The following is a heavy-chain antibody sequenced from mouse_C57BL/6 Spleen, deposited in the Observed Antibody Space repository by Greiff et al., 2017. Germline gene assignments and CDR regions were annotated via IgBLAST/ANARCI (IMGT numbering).Heavy chain of an antibody. CDR1: GYTFTSYG. Sequence: VQLQQSGAELARPGASVKLSCKASGYTFTSYGISWVKQRTGQGLEWIGEIYPRSGNTYYNEKFKGKATLTADKSSSTAYMELRSLTSEDSAVYFCARKILYYDGSSSWYFDVWGTGTTVTVSS. CDR2: IYPRSGNT. J-gene: IGHJ1*03. D-gene: IGHD1-1*01. V-gene: IGHV1-81*01. CDR3: ARKILYYDGSSSWYFDV.